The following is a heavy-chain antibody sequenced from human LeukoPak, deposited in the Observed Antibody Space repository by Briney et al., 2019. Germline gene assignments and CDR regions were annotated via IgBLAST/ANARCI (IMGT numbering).Heavy chain of an antibody. D-gene: IGHD6-19*01. Sequence: GGSLRLSCAATGFIFSSYGMHWVHQAPGKGLEWVAVISGDGSNKYYADSVKGRFTISRDNSKNTLYLQMNSLRGDDTAVYYCAKDIRQQWLANYFDYWGQGTLVTVSS. V-gene: IGHV3-30*18. CDR2: ISGDGSNK. CDR1: GFIFSSYG. CDR3: AKDIRQQWLANYFDY. J-gene: IGHJ4*02.